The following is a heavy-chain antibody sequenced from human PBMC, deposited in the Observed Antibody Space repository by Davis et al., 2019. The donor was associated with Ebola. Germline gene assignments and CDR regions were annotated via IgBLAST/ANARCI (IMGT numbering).Heavy chain of an antibody. V-gene: IGHV5-51*01. Sequence: GESLKISCKGSGYSFTSYWIGWVRQMPGKGLEWMGIISPGDSDTRYSPSFQGQVTISADKSISTAYLQWSSLKASDTAMYYCARRTIQLHSSDYYYYYMDVWGKGTTVTVSS. CDR2: ISPGDSDT. D-gene: IGHD5-18*01. CDR1: GYSFTSYW. J-gene: IGHJ6*03. CDR3: ARRTIQLHSSDYYYYYMDV.